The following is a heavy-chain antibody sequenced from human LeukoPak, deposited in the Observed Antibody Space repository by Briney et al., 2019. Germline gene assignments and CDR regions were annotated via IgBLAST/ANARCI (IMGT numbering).Heavy chain of an antibody. CDR3: ARVARYYDRSFGNWYFDL. V-gene: IGHV1-18*01. CDR1: GYIFTSYG. J-gene: IGHJ2*01. CDR2: ISAYSGNT. D-gene: IGHD3-22*01. Sequence: GASVKVSCKASGYIFTSYGISWVRQAPGEGLEWMGWISAYSGNTHYGQNLQGRVTMTTDTSTSTAYMELRSLRSDDTAVYYCARVARYYDRSFGNWYFDLWGRGTLVTVSS.